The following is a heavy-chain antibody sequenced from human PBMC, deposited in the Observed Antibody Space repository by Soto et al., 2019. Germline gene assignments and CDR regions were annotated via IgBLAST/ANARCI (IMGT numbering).Heavy chain of an antibody. D-gene: IGHD6-19*01. CDR3: ARDTSSGWPDY. V-gene: IGHV4-59*01. Sequence: SETPSLTCTVSGGSISSYYWSWIRQPPGKGLEWIGYIYYSGSTNYNPSLKSRVTISVDTSKNQFSLKLSSVTAADTAVYYCARDTSSGWPDYWGQGTLVTVSS. J-gene: IGHJ4*02. CDR1: GGSISSYY. CDR2: IYYSGST.